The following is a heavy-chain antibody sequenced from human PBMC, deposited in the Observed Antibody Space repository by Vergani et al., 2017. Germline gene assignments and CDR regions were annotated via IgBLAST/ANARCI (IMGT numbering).Heavy chain of an antibody. Sequence: QVQLQESGPGLVKPSETLSLTCTVSGGSISSYYWSWSRQPPGKGLEWIGYIYYSGSTNYNPSLKSRVTIPVDTSKNQFSLELSSVTAEDTAMYYCARGEPTTAAFDYWGQGTLVTVSS. CDR3: ARGEPTTAAFDY. CDR1: GGSISSYY. V-gene: IGHV4-59*01. J-gene: IGHJ4*02. D-gene: IGHD6-25*01. CDR2: IYYSGST.